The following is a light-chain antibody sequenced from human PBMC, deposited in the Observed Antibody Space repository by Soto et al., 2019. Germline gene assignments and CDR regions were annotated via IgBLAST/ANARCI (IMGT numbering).Light chain of an antibody. CDR3: TSYTSSDTLL. J-gene: IGLJ2*01. V-gene: IGLV2-14*03. CDR1: SNDVGGYNY. Sequence: QSALTQPASVSGSPGQSITISCTGSSNDVGGYNYVSWYQHHPGKAPKFIIYDVSHRPSGVSNRFSASKSGNTASLTISGLQSEDVADYYCTSYTSSDTLLFGGGTKLTVL. CDR2: DVS.